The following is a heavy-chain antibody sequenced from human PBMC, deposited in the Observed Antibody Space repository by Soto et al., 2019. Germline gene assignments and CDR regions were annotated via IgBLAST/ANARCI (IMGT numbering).Heavy chain of an antibody. J-gene: IGHJ4*02. CDR2: IWYDGSNK. D-gene: IGHD6-19*01. CDR1: GFTFSSYG. Sequence: GSLRLSCAASGFTFSSYGMHWVRQAPGKGLEWVAVIWYDGSNKYYADSVKGRFTISRDNSKNTLYLQMNSLRAEDTAVYYCARSAVAGNPTYYFDYWGQGTLVTVSS. V-gene: IGHV3-33*01. CDR3: ARSAVAGNPTYYFDY.